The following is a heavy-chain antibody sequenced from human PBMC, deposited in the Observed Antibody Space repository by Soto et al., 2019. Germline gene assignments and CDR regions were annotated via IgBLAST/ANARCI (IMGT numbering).Heavy chain of an antibody. CDR2: IKQDGSEK. Sequence: SGGGLVQPGGSLRLSCAASGFTFSSYWMSWVRQAPGKGLEWVANIKQDGSEKYYVDSVKGRFTISRDNAKNSLYLQMNSLRAEDTAVYYCARADIVVVPAASYYYGMDVWGQGTTVTVSS. V-gene: IGHV3-7*01. J-gene: IGHJ6*02. D-gene: IGHD2-2*01. CDR1: GFTFSSYW. CDR3: ARADIVVVPAASYYYGMDV.